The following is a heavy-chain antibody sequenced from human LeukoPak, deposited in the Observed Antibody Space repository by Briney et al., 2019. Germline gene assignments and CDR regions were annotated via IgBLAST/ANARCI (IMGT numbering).Heavy chain of an antibody. CDR3: ARGDYYDSSGYYYGLDY. J-gene: IGHJ4*02. Sequence: GASVKLSCKASGYTFTGYYMHWVRQAPGQGLEWMGWINPNSGGTNYAQKFQGWVTMTRDTSISTAYMELSRLRSDDTAVYYCARGDYYDSSGYYYGLDYWGQGTLVTVSS. D-gene: IGHD3-22*01. CDR2: INPNSGGT. V-gene: IGHV1-2*04. CDR1: GYTFTGYY.